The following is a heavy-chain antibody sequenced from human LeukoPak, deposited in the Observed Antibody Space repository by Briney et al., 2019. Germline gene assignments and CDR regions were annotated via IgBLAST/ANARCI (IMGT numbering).Heavy chain of an antibody. CDR2: IWYDGSNK. CDR3: AVRAYYSGSGSYYNPFDY. V-gene: IGHV3-33*01. D-gene: IGHD3-10*01. CDR1: GFTFSSYG. Sequence: GGSLRLSCAASGFTFSSYGMHWVRQAPGKGLEWVAVIWYDGSNKYYADSVKGRFTISRDNSENTLFLQMNSLRAEDTAVYYCAVRAYYSGSGSYYNPFDYWGQGTLVTVSS. J-gene: IGHJ4*02.